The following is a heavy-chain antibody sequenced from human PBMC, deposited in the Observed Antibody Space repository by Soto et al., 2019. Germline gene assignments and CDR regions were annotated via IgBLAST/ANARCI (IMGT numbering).Heavy chain of an antibody. D-gene: IGHD2-8*01. Sequence: SETLSLTCTVSGGSISNYYWSWIRQPPGKGLEWIGSIYYSGSTYYNPSLKSRVTISVDTSKNQFSLKLSSVTAADTAVYYCARDIMGTNYYYYGMDVWGQGTTVTVSS. CDR2: IYYSGST. J-gene: IGHJ6*02. CDR3: ARDIMGTNYYYYGMDV. CDR1: GGSISNYY. V-gene: IGHV4-59*01.